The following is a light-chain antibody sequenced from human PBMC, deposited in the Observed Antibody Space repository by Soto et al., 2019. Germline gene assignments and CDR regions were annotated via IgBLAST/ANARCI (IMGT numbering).Light chain of an antibody. J-gene: IGKJ2*01. CDR1: QSVSSSY. Sequence: EIVLTQSPGTLSLSPGERATLSCRASQSVSSSYLAWYQQKPGQAPRLHIYGPSSSATSIPDRFSGSGSGTDFTVTISSLEPEDFAVYYCQQYGSSPYTFGQVTKLEIK. V-gene: IGKV3-20*01. CDR3: QQYGSSPYT. CDR2: GPS.